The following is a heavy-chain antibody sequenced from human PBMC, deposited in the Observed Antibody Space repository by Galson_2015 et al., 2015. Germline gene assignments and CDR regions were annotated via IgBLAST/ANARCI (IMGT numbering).Heavy chain of an antibody. V-gene: IGHV3-48*02. D-gene: IGHD3-3*01. Sequence: SLRLSCAASGFTFSGYTMNWVRQAPGMGLEWVSYIVSSSTIIYYADSVKGRFTISRDNAKNSVYLQMNSLRDEDTAVYYCARFRSGFYFDYWGQGTLVTVSS. CDR3: ARFRSGFYFDY. J-gene: IGHJ4*02. CDR2: IVSSSTII. CDR1: GFTFSGYT.